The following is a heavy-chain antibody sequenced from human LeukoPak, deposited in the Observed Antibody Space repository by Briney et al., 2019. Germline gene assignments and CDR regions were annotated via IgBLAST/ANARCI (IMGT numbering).Heavy chain of an antibody. CDR1: GFTLSTHG. D-gene: IGHD1-1*01. J-gene: IGHJ5*02. CDR2: ISYDGTNK. Sequence: PGGSLRLSCAASGFTLSTHGMHWVRQAPGKGREGVAMISYDGTNKQNTQSVKGRFTISRDNSKNTLYLQMNSLRAEYTAVYYCAKDFGANNWYNWFDPWGQGTLVTVSS. CDR3: AKDFGANNWYNWFDP. V-gene: IGHV3-30*18.